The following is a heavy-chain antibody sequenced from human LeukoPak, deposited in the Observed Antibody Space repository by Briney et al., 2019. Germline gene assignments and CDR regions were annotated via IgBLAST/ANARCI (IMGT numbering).Heavy chain of an antibody. J-gene: IGHJ4*02. Sequence: PGGSLRLSCAASGFNFDDYGMSWVRQAPGKGLEWVSGINWNGGGTGYADSVKGRFTISRENAKNSLYLQMNNLKAEDTALYYCARGPLQTIPTSKIVVYYYPFDYWGQGTLVTVSS. CDR2: INWNGGGT. V-gene: IGHV3-20*04. D-gene: IGHD3-22*01. CDR1: GFNFDDYG. CDR3: ARGPLQTIPTSKIVVYYYPFDY.